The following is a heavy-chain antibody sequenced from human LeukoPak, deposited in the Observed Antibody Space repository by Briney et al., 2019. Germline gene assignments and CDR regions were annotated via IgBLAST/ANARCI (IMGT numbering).Heavy chain of an antibody. CDR1: GFTLDNYA. CDR2: ISWNSGTI. D-gene: IGHD6-19*01. J-gene: IGHJ1*01. V-gene: IGHV3-9*01. CDR3: ARAYKDRSLAGKKEFFQH. Sequence: GGSLRLSCAASGFTLDNYAMNWVRQVPGKGLEWISLISWNSGTIGYADSVKGRFTISRDNANNFLYLQMNSLRAEDTALYYCARAYKDRSLAGKKEFFQHWGQGTLVTVSS.